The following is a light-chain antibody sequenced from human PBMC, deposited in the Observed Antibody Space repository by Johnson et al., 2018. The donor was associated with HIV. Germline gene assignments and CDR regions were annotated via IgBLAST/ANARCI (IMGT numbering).Light chain of an antibody. CDR1: SSNIGNNY. CDR2: ENN. J-gene: IGLJ1*01. Sequence: QAVLTQPPSVSAAPGQKVTISCSGSSSNIGNNYVSWYQQLPGTAPKLLIYENNERPSGIPDRFSGPKSGTSATLDITGLQTGDEADYYCATWDTSLSAGGVFGTGTKVTVL. CDR3: ATWDTSLSAGGV. V-gene: IGLV1-51*02.